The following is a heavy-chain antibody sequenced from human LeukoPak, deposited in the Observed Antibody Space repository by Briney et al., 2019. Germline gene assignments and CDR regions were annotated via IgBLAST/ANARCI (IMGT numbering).Heavy chain of an antibody. CDR3: AELGITMIGGV. CDR1: GFSVTNNY. D-gene: IGHD3-10*02. Sequence: GGSLRLSCEASGFSVTNNYMSWFRLAPGKGLEWVSYISSSGSTIYYADSVKGRFTISRDNAKNSLYLQMNSLRAEDTAVYYCAELGITMIGGVWGKGTTVTISS. V-gene: IGHV3-11*04. J-gene: IGHJ6*04. CDR2: ISSSGSTI.